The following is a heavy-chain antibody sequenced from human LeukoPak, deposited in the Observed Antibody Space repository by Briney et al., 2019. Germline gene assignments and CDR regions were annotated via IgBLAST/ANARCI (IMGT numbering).Heavy chain of an antibody. V-gene: IGHV4-30-2*02. D-gene: IGHD2-21*02. J-gene: IGHJ4*02. CDR1: GGSISSDDYY. CDR3: ARLYCGGDCAVDS. Sequence: PSETLSLTCIVSGGSISSDDYYWSWIRQPPGRGLEWIGYIYHSGFTYDNPSLKSRVTISVDKSKNQFSLKLSSVTAADTAVYYCARLYCGGDCAVDSWGQGTLVTVSS. CDR2: IYHSGFT.